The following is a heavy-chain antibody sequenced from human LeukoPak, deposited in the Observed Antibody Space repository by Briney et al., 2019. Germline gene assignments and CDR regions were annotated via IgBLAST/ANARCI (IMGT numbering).Heavy chain of an antibody. CDR2: IYTSGST. Sequence: PSETLSLTCTVSGGSISSYYWSWIRQPAGKGLEWIGRIYTSGSTNYNPSLKSRVTMSVDTSKNQFSLKLSSVTAADTAVYYCAREVSNGSGSYACYYYYMDVWGKGTTVTVSS. J-gene: IGHJ6*03. D-gene: IGHD3-10*01. CDR1: GGSISSYY. CDR3: AREVSNGSGSYACYYYYMDV. V-gene: IGHV4-4*07.